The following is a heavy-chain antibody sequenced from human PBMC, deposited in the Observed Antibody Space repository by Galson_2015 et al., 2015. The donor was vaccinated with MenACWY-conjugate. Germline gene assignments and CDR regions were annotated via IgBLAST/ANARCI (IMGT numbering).Heavy chain of an antibody. Sequence: QSGAEVKKPGEPLKISCQGSGYSFSTFPIAWVRQMPGKGLEYMGMIVPGGSYTNYGPSFEGQVTMSADESASTAFLQWSSLKASDPALFYWRSTIRVPGPLFDFWGQGTVSTFSS. CDR3: RSTIRVPGPLFDF. J-gene: IGHJ4*02. V-gene: IGHV5-51*01. CDR2: IVPGGSYT. D-gene: IGHD1-14*01. CDR1: GYSFSTFP.